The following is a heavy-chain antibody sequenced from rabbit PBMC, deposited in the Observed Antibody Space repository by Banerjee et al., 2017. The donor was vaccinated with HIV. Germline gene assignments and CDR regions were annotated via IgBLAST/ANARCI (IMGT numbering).Heavy chain of an antibody. J-gene: IGHJ4*01. V-gene: IGHV1S45*01. CDR2: ITYGGSA. CDR3: ARDLAGVIGWNFNL. CDR1: GFDFSSYG. D-gene: IGHD4-1*01. Sequence: SGGDLVKPEGSLTLTCTASGFDFSSYGVSWVRQAPGKGLEWIGYITYGGSAYYASWAKGPFTISKTSSTTVTLQMTSLTAADTATYFCARDLAGVIGWNFNLWGPGTLVTVS.